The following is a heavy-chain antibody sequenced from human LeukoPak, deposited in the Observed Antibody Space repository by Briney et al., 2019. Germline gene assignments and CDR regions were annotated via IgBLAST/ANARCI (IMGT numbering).Heavy chain of an antibody. V-gene: IGHV3-74*01. CDR3: AVSNWMDP. CDR1: GFTFSSYW. J-gene: IGHJ5*02. Sequence: GGSLRLSCAASGFTFSSYWMHWVRQTPGKGLVWVSCISFDGSDATYADSVKGRFTISRDNAKNTLHLQMDSLTVEDTAVYYCAVSNWMDPWGQGTLVTVSS. CDR2: ISFDGSDA.